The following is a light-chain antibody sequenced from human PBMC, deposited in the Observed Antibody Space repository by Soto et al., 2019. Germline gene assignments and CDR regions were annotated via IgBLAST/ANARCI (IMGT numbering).Light chain of an antibody. CDR1: QSVSGN. V-gene: IGKV3-15*01. CDR2: VAS. J-gene: IGKJ1*01. CDR3: QQYNNWPRT. Sequence: EIVMTQSPATLSVSPGERATLSCRASQSVSGNLAWYQQKPGQAPRLLIYVASTRATGIPARFSGSGSGTEFTLTISSLQSEEFAVYYCQQYNNWPRTFGQGTQVEIK.